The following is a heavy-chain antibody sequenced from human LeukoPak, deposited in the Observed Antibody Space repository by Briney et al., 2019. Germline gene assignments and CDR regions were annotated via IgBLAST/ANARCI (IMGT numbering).Heavy chain of an antibody. Sequence: GESPKISCKGSGNRFTNYWIGWVRQMPGKGLEWMGIIYPADSDTRYSPSFQGQVTISADKSISTAYLQWSSLKASDTAIYYCARQGVTATFDIWGQGTMVTVSS. J-gene: IGHJ3*02. CDR1: GNRFTNYW. V-gene: IGHV5-51*01. D-gene: IGHD2-21*02. CDR2: IYPADSDT. CDR3: ARQGVTATFDI.